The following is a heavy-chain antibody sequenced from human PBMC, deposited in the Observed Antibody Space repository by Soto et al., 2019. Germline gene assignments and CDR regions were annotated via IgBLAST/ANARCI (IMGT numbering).Heavy chain of an antibody. Sequence: QVQLVQSGAEVKKPGSSVKVSCKASGGTFSKYAINWVRQAPGRGLEWMGGINPIFGTAAYAQKFQGRVTITADKSTTTAYMEVSSVTSDDTAMYYCARGWETVGATTAFAYWGQGTLVTVSS. CDR2: INPIFGTA. D-gene: IGHD1-26*01. CDR1: GGTFSKYA. J-gene: IGHJ4*02. V-gene: IGHV1-69*06. CDR3: ARGWETVGATTAFAY.